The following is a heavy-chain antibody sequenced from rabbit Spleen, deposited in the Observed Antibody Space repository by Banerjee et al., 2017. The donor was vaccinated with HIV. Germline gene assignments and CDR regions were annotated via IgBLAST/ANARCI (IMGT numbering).Heavy chain of an antibody. D-gene: IGHD8-1*01. Sequence: QSLEESGGDLVKPGASLTLTCTASGFSFSSGDYMCWVRQAPGKGLEWIACIYTGSSGSTYYASWATGRFTCSKTSSTTVTLQMTSLTAADTATYFCARDTGSSFSSYGMDLWVPGTLVTVS. J-gene: IGHJ6*01. V-gene: IGHV1S40*01. CDR2: IYTGSSGST. CDR3: ARDTGSSFSSYGMDL. CDR1: GFSFSSGDY.